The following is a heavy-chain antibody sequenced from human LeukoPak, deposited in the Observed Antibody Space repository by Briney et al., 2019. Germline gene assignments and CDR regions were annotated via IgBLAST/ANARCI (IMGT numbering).Heavy chain of an antibody. D-gene: IGHD3-3*01. J-gene: IGHJ4*02. V-gene: IGHV4-38-2*02. CDR2: IYHGGST. CDR3: AREGDTIRSIDY. CDR1: GYSISSGYY. Sequence: PSETLSLTCTVSGYSISSGYYWGWIRQPPGKGLEWIGSIYHGGSTYYNPSLKSRVTMSVDTSKNQFSLKLSSVTAADTAVYYCAREGDTIRSIDYWGQGTLVTVSS.